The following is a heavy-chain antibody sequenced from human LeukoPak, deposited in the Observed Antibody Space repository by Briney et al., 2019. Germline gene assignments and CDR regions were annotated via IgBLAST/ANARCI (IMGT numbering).Heavy chain of an antibody. D-gene: IGHD4-11*01. CDR3: ARKGPATIADY. V-gene: IGHV4-4*02. Sequence: SGTLSLTCAVSGGFISSGNWWGWFRQPPGKELEWIGEIHHSVGTNYNPSLKSRVAVSMDKSKNQFSLRVTSVTAADTAMYYCARKGPATIADYWGRGTLVTVSS. CDR1: GGFISSGNW. J-gene: IGHJ4*02. CDR2: IHHSVGT.